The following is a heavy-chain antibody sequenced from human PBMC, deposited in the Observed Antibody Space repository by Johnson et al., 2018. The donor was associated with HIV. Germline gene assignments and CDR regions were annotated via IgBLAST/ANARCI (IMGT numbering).Heavy chain of an antibody. D-gene: IGHD1-26*01. CDR1: GFTFVDYG. Sequence: VQLVESGGGVVRPGRSPRLSCADSGFTFVDYGMSWVRQAPGKGLEWVSAISGSGGSTFYADSVKGRFTISRDNSKNTLNLQMNSLRAEDTAVYYCARDLSEGELGHAFDIWGQGTMVTVSS. CDR2: ISGSGGST. CDR3: ARDLSEGELGHAFDI. J-gene: IGHJ3*02. V-gene: IGHV3-23*04.